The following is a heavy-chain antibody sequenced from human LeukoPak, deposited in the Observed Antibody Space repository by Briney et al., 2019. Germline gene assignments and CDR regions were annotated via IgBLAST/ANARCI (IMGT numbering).Heavy chain of an antibody. CDR3: AKQGSGCSGGSCYVAFDY. CDR1: GFTFSSYG. V-gene: IGHV3-33*06. J-gene: IGHJ4*02. D-gene: IGHD2-15*01. Sequence: GRSLRLSCAASGFTFSSYGMHWVRQAPGKGLEWVAGIWYDGSNKYYADSVKGRFTISRDNSKNTLYLQMNSLRAEDTAVYYCAKQGSGCSGGSCYVAFDYWGQGTLVTVSS. CDR2: IWYDGSNK.